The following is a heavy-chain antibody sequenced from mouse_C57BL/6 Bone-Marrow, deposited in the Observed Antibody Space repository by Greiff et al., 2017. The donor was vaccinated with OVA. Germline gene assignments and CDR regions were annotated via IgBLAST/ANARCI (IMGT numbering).Heavy chain of an antibody. CDR1: GYTFTSYW. CDR2: IDPSDSYT. CDR3: ARSVYVGFAY. J-gene: IGHJ3*01. Sequence: QVQLQQPGAELVMPGASVKLSCKASGYTFTSYWMHWVKQRPGQGLEWIGEIDPSDSYTNYNQKFKGKSTLTVDKSSSTAYMQLSSLTSEDSAVYYFARSVYVGFAYWGQGTLVTVSA. D-gene: IGHD1-1*01. V-gene: IGHV1-69*01.